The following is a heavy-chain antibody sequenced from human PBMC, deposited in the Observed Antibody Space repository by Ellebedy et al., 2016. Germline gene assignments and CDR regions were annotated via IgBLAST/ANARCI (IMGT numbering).Heavy chain of an antibody. CDR1: GYTFTSYA. CDR2: INAGNGNT. V-gene: IGHV1-3*01. J-gene: IGHJ6*02. D-gene: IGHD2-8*01. Sequence: ASVKVSCKASGYTFTSYAMHWVRQAPGQRLEWMGWINAGNGNTKYSQKFQGRVTITRDTSASTAYMELSSLRSEDTAVYYCARVDANDDYYYGMDVWGQGTTVTVSS. CDR3: ARVDANDDYYYGMDV.